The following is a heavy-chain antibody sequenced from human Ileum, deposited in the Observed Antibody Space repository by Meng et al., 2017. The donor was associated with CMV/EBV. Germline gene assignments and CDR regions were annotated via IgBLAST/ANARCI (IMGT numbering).Heavy chain of an antibody. CDR2: VYYSGTT. V-gene: IGHV4-39*07. Sequence: LQTCAQGLMKSATTHPLTRTVCVGPISSAYYWGWIRQPSGKGLEWIGSVYYSGTTYYHPSLKSRVNMSIDTSKNRFSLKLSPASVADTAVYYCARNVGFYSSQIAYWGQGALVTVSS. J-gene: IGHJ4*02. CDR3: ARNVGFYSSQIAY. CDR1: VGPISSAYY. D-gene: IGHD3-3*01.